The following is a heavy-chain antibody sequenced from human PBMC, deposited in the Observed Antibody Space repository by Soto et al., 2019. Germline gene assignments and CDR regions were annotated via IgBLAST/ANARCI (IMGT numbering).Heavy chain of an antibody. J-gene: IGHJ1*01. CDR1: GYSFSNHW. V-gene: IGHV5-51*01. CDR3: ASLKSTLSPWFARPYSFLED. CDR2: IYPGDSDV. Sequence: PGESLKISCKGSGYSFSNHWIGWVRQMPGKGLEWMGIIYPGDSDVRYSPSFQGQVTISADKSSSTAYLQWSSLKASDTSIYTSASLKSTLSPWFARPYSFLEDWG. D-gene: IGHD3-3*01.